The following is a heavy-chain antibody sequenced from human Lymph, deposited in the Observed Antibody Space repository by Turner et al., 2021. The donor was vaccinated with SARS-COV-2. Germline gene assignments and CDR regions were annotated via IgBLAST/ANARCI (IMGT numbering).Heavy chain of an antibody. J-gene: IGHJ5*02. CDR3: ARDYSSSSYLVSWFDP. D-gene: IGHD6-6*01. CDR2: ILYDGSFK. CDR1: GFTFSTFG. V-gene: IGHV3-33*05. Sequence: QVQMVESGGGVVQPGGSLRLSCAASGFTFSTFGMHWVRQAPGKGLEWVAVILYDGSFKYYVDSVKGRFTISRDNSKNTLYLQMNSLRAEDTAVYYCARDYSSSSYLVSWFDPWGQGTLVTVSS.